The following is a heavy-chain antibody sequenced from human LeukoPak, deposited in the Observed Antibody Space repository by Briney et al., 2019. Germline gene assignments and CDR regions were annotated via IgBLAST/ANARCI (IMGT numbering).Heavy chain of an antibody. Sequence: GGSLRLSCAASGFTFSNAWMSWVRQAPGKGLEWVGRIKSKTDGGTPDYAAHVKGRFTISRDDSKNTLYLQMNSLKTEDTAVYYCTPAEYQLLSGYYYYMDVWGKGTTVTVSS. V-gene: IGHV3-15*01. J-gene: IGHJ6*03. CDR1: GFTFSNAW. CDR2: IKSKTDGGTP. D-gene: IGHD2-2*01. CDR3: TPAEYQLLSGYYYYMDV.